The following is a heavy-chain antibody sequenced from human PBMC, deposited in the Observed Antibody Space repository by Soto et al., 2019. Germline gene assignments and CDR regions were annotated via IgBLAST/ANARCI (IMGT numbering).Heavy chain of an antibody. CDR1: GYTFTSYD. Sequence: QVQLVQSGAEVKKPGASVKVSCKASGYTFTSYDINWVRQATGQGLEWMGWMNPNSGNTGYTQKFQGRVTMTKNTSISTAYMELSSLRSEDTAVYYCVRGYEGHYDFWRFDPWGQGTLVTVSS. V-gene: IGHV1-8*01. J-gene: IGHJ5*02. CDR2: MNPNSGNT. CDR3: VRGYEGHYDFWRFDP. D-gene: IGHD3-3*01.